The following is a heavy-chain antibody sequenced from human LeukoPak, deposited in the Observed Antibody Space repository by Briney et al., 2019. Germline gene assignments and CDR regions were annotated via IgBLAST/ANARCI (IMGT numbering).Heavy chain of an antibody. CDR1: GYTFTSFG. J-gene: IGHJ6*02. CDR3: AREFIVVVPAAAYGMDV. Sequence: ASVKVSCKASGYTFTSFGISWVRQAPGQGLEWMGWISTYNGNTNYAQKLQGRVAMTTDTSTSTAYMELRSLRSDDTAVYYCAREFIVVVPAAAYGMDVWGQGTTVTVSS. V-gene: IGHV1-18*01. D-gene: IGHD2-2*01. CDR2: ISTYNGNT.